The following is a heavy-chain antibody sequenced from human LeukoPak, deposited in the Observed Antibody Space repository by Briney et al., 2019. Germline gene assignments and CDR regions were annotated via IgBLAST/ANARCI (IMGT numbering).Heavy chain of an antibody. D-gene: IGHD1-26*01. CDR1: GFTFSSYA. CDR3: AKDVRVGGGGMDV. V-gene: IGHV3-23*01. Sequence: GGSLRLSCVVSGFTFSSYAMTWVRQAPGKGLEWVSLISAIGGNTYYADSVKGRFTISRDNSKNTLSLQMNSLRAEDTAVYYCAKDVRVGGGGMDVWGQGTPVTVSS. CDR2: ISAIGGNT. J-gene: IGHJ6*02.